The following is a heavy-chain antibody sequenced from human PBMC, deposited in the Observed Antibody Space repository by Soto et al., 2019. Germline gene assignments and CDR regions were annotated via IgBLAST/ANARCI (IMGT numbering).Heavy chain of an antibody. D-gene: IGHD3-10*01. CDR2: ISGSGGST. J-gene: IGHJ4*02. CDR3: ANFRYMVRGAPTDY. V-gene: IGHV3-23*01. Sequence: GGSLRLSCAASGFTFSSYAMSWVRQAPGKGLEWVSAISGSGGSTYYADSVKGRFTISRDNSKNTLYLQMNSLRAEDTAVYYCANFRYMVRGAPTDYWGQGTLVTVSS. CDR1: GFTFSSYA.